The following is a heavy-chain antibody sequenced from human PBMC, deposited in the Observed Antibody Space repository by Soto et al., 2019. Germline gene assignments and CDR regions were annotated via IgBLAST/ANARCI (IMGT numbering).Heavy chain of an antibody. D-gene: IGHD3-10*01. V-gene: IGHV3-53*01. Sequence: GGSLRLSCAASGFTVSSNYMSWVRQAPGKGLEWVSYIYSDGSTYYADSVKGRFTISRDNSKNTLYLHMNSLRVEDTAVYYCARDQFYGSESSNKLYSYYYGMDVWGQGTTVTISS. J-gene: IGHJ6*02. CDR2: IYSDGST. CDR3: ARDQFYGSESSNKLYSYYYGMDV. CDR1: GFTVSSNY.